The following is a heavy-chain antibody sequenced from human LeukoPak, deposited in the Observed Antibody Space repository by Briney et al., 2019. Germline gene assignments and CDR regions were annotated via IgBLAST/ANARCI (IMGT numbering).Heavy chain of an antibody. Sequence: GGSLRLSCAASGFTFSSYWMSWVRQAPGKGLEWVANIKQDGSEKYYVDSVKGRFTISRDNAKNSLYLQMNSLRAEDTAVYYCATRGIGYCSGGSCYTGLVNWGQGTLVTVSS. CDR1: GFTFSSYW. J-gene: IGHJ4*02. CDR3: ATRGIGYCSGGSCYTGLVN. CDR2: IKQDGSEK. D-gene: IGHD2-15*01. V-gene: IGHV3-7*01.